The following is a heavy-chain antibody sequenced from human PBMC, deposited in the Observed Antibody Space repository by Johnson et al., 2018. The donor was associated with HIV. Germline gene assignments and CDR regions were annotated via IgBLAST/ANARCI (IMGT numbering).Heavy chain of an antibody. D-gene: IGHD3-10*01. CDR3: ARESMVQGVTLYVVYAFDI. V-gene: IGHV3-20*04. CDR2: INWNAGRI. CDR1: GFTFSSYD. J-gene: IGHJ3*02. Sequence: VQLVESGGGLVQPGGSLRLSCAASGFTFSSYDMHRVRQATGKGLVWVSGINWNAGRIGYADSVRGRFTISRDNAKNSLYLQMNSLRVDDTALYYCARESMVQGVTLYVVYAFDIWGQGTMVTVSS.